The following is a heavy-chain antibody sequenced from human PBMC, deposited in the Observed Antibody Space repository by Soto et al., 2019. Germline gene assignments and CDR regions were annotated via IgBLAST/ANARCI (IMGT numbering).Heavy chain of an antibody. CDR1: GFNFRSHA. CDR3: ARDGQHWAPYTMDV. D-gene: IGHD3-16*01. Sequence: QVQLVESGGGVVQPGGSLRVSCAASGFNFRSHAIHWVRQAPGKGLEWMVQMWADETTKYYADSLKGRFTVSRDNSKNTVYLQMNSLRDDDTAVYYCARDGQHWAPYTMDVWGQGTTVTVSS. V-gene: IGHV3-33*01. CDR2: MWADETTK. J-gene: IGHJ6*02.